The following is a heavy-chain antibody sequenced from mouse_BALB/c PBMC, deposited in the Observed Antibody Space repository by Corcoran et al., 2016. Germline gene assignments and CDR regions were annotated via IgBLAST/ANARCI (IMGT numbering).Heavy chain of an antibody. Sequence: QVTLKESGPGILQPSQTLSLTCSFSGFSLSPSGMGVSWIRQPSGKGLEWLAHIYWDDDKRYKPSLKRRLTIAKDTSSNQVFLKITSVDTADTATYYCARRANGYFDYWGQGTTLTVSS. CDR1: GFSLSPSGMG. CDR2: IYWDDDK. V-gene: IGHV8-12*01. J-gene: IGHJ2*01. CDR3: ARRANGYFDY. D-gene: IGHD1-1*02.